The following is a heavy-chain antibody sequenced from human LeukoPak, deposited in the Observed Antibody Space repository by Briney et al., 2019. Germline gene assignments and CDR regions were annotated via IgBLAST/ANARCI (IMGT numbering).Heavy chain of an antibody. CDR3: TRGFSFAP. J-gene: IGHJ5*02. D-gene: IGHD3-10*01. Sequence: GRSLRLSCVASGLTFSTYAMHWVRQAPGKGLEWVSTISYDGSNKYYVDSVKGRFTISRDNSKNTLYLRMNSLKTEDTAVYYCTRGFSFAPWGQGTLVTVSS. V-gene: IGHV3-30-3*01. CDR1: GLTFSTYA. CDR2: ISYDGSNK.